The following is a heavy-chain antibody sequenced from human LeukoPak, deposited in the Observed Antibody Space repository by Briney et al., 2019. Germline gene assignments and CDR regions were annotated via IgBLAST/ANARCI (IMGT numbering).Heavy chain of an antibody. V-gene: IGHV3-30-3*01. CDR3: AREGDCSSTSCYSGVLDY. J-gene: IGHJ4*02. CDR2: ISYDGSNK. D-gene: IGHD2-2*02. CDR1: GFTFSIYA. Sequence: GGSLRLSCAASGFTFSIYAMHWVRQAPGKGLEWVAVISYDGSNKYYADSVKGRFTISRDNSKNTLYLQMNSLRAEDTAVYYCAREGDCSSTSCYSGVLDYWGQGTLVTVSS.